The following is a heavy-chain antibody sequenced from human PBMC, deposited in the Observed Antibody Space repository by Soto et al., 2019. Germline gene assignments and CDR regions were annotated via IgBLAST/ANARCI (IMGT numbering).Heavy chain of an antibody. CDR3: AKRRGYGYFDL. CDR1: GFTFSNFV. CDR2: IGGTSGST. V-gene: IGHV3-23*01. J-gene: IGHJ2*01. Sequence: EVQLLESGGGLVQPGGSLRLSCAASGFTFSNFVMGWVRRAPGKGLEWVSAIGGTSGSTYYADSVKGRFTSSRDNSKNTLSLQMSSLRADDTAVYYCAKRRGYGYFDLWGRGSLVTVAS. D-gene: IGHD1-26*01.